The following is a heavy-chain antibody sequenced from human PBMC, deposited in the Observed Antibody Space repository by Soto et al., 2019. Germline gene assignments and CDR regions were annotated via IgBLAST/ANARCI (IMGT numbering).Heavy chain of an antibody. D-gene: IGHD2-2*02. CDR2: INPNSGGT. Sequence: ASVKVSCKASGYTFTGYYMHWVRQAPGQGLEWMGWINPNSGGTNYAQKFQGWVTMTRDTSISTAYMELSRLRSDDKAVYYCARGRQDIVVVPAAIGAFDIWGQGTMVTVSS. CDR1: GYTFTGYY. CDR3: ARGRQDIVVVPAAIGAFDI. J-gene: IGHJ3*02. V-gene: IGHV1-2*04.